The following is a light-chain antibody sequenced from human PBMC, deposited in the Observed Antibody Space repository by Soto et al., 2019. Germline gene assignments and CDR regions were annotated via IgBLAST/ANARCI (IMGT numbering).Light chain of an antibody. CDR3: QQRSNWLIT. CDR1: QSVSSN. V-gene: IGKV3-15*01. J-gene: IGKJ5*01. Sequence: ETVMTQSPATLSVSPGGRATLSCRASQSVSSNLAWYQQKPGQAPRLLIYGASTRATGIPARFSGSGSGTDFTLTISSLEPEDFEVYYCQQRSNWLITFGQGTRLEIK. CDR2: GAS.